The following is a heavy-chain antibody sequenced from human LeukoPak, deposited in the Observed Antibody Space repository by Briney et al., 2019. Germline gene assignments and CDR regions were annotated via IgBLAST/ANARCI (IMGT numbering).Heavy chain of an antibody. CDR1: GYTFTSYY. J-gene: IGHJ4*02. D-gene: IGHD3-3*01. CDR3: ARAPTGVVPMDY. CDR2: INPSGGST. V-gene: IGHV1-46*01. Sequence: ASVKVSCKASGYTFTSYYMHWVRQAPGQGLEWMGIINPSGGSTSYAQKFPGRVTMTRDTSTSTVYMELSSLRSEDTAVYYCARAPTGVVPMDYWGQGTLVTVSS.